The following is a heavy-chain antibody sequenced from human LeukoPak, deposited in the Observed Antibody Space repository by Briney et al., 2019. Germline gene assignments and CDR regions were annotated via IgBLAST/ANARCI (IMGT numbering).Heavy chain of an antibody. D-gene: IGHD3-22*01. J-gene: IGHJ4*02. Sequence: SETLSLTCTVSGGSISSYYWSWIRQPPGKGLEWIGYIYYSGSTNYNPSLKSRVTISVDTSKNQFSLKLSSVTAANTAVYYCAATGGVYDSSGSTLDYWSQGTLVTVSS. V-gene: IGHV4-59*08. CDR2: IYYSGST. CDR3: AATGGVYDSSGSTLDY. CDR1: GGSISSYY.